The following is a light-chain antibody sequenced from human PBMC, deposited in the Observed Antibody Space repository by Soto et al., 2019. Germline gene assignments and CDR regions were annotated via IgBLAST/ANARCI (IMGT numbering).Light chain of an antibody. CDR3: QQSYITPYT. Sequence: DIQMTQSPSSLSASVGDTVTITCRASQSISVHLNWYQQKGGKVPKLLIYAASNLYSGVPSRFSGSGSETDFALTISSLPPEDFATYYCQQSYITPYTFGQGTRLEIK. J-gene: IGKJ2*01. CDR1: QSISVH. V-gene: IGKV1-39*01. CDR2: AAS.